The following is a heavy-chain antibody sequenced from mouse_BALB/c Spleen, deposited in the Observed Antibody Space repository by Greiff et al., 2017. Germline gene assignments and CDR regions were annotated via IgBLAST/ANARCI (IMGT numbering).Heavy chain of an antibody. Sequence: DVMLVESGGGLVQPGGSRKLSCAASGFTFSSFGMHWVRQAPEKGLEWVAYISSGSSTIYYADTVKGRFTISRDNPKNTLFLQMTSLRSEDTALYYCARASAGDYYARDYGGQGTAVTVSS. CDR1: GFTFSSFG. CDR2: ISSGSSTI. D-gene: IGHD3-1*01. CDR3: ARASAGDYYARDY. V-gene: IGHV5-17*02. J-gene: IGHJ4*01.